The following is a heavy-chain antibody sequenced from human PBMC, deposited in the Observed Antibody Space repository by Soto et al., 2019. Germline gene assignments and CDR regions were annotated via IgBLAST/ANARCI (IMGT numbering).Heavy chain of an antibody. D-gene: IGHD3-10*01. CDR3: ARVMMVRGVVFEY. CDR1: GFSVSSTY. CDR2: MYSGGSA. Sequence: LRLSCAVSGFSVSSTYMSWVRQAPGKGLEWVSVMYSGGSAYYADSVKGRFSISRENSKNTLSLQMNSLRAEDTAVYYCARVMMVRGVVFEYWGRGTLVTVSS. J-gene: IGHJ4*02. V-gene: IGHV3-53*01.